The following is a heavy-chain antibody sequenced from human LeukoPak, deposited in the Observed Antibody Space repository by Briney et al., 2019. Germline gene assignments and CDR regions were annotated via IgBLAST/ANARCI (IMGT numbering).Heavy chain of an antibody. D-gene: IGHD2-8*01. CDR1: GFTFSSYA. CDR2: TSGSGAGT. J-gene: IGHJ4*02. V-gene: IGHV3-23*01. CDR3: AKMVREFYTISYYFDY. Sequence: GGSLRLSCAVSGFTFSSYAMNWVRQAPGKGLEWVSGTSGSGAGTYYADSVKGRFTISRDNSKNTLYLQMNSLRAEDTAVYYCAKMVREFYTISYYFDYWGQGTLVTVSS.